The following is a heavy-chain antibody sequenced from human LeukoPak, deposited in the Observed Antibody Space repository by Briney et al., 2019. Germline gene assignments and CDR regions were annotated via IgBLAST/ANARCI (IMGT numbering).Heavy chain of an antibody. J-gene: IGHJ6*03. Sequence: GGSLRLSCAASGFSLSNYGVHWVRQAPGKGLEWVAALLYDGNTKHYADSVKGRFTISRDISKSTFYLQVNSLTAEDTAVYYCARDHRPEIQYYYMDVWGKGTTVAVSS. CDR1: GFSLSNYG. CDR3: ARDHRPEIQYYYMDV. CDR2: LLYDGNTK. D-gene: IGHD1-14*01. V-gene: IGHV3-33*01.